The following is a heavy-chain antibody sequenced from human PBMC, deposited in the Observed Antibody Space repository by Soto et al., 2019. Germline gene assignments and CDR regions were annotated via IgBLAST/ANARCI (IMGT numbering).Heavy chain of an antibody. Sequence: QVQLEQSGAEVKKPGSSVKVSCKASGDTFRNYAFTWMRQAPGQGLEWMGTIIPLFSTRYAQKFQGRVTMTADESTSTVYMDLSSLKSDDTAVYYCARDPGIAVVGRGTSFEHWGQGTLVTVSS. CDR3: ARDPGIAVVGRGTSFEH. CDR1: GDTFRNYA. D-gene: IGHD6-19*01. V-gene: IGHV1-69*18. CDR2: IIPLFST. J-gene: IGHJ4*02.